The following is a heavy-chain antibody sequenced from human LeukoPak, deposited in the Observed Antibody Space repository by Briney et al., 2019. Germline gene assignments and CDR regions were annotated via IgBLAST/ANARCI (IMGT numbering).Heavy chain of an antibody. J-gene: IGHJ4*02. CDR2: ISSSSSYI. V-gene: IGHV3-21*01. CDR3: AREWGYCSSTSCYALDY. Sequence: PGGSLRLSCAASGFTFSSYSMNWVRQAPGKGLEWVSSISSSSSYIYYADSVKGRFTISRDNAKNSLYLQMNSLRAEDTAVYYCAREWGYCSSTSCYALDYWGQGTLVTVSS. D-gene: IGHD2-2*01. CDR1: GFTFSSYS.